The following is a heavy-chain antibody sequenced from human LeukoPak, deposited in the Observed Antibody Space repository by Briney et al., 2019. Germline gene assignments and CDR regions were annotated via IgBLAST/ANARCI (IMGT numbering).Heavy chain of an antibody. Sequence: GGSLRLSCAASGFTFDDYAMHWVRQAPGKGLEWVSGISWNSGSIGYADSVKGRFTISRDNSKNTLYLQMNSLRAEDTAVYYCARDAPIVGATNPLSFDYWGQGTLVTVSS. CDR3: ARDAPIVGATNPLSFDY. J-gene: IGHJ4*02. CDR2: ISWNSGSI. D-gene: IGHD1-26*01. V-gene: IGHV3-9*01. CDR1: GFTFDDYA.